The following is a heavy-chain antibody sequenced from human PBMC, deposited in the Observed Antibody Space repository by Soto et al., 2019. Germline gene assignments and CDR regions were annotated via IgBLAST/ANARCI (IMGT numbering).Heavy chain of an antibody. CDR2: VSGSGNTQ. CDR3: ARDPKSENQKLYFDY. Sequence: GGSLRLSCVASGFSFRSYSMNWVRQAPGKGPEWVAYVSGSGNTQYYADSVKGRFTISRDNAKQSLYLQLNSLRDEDTAVYYCARDPKSENQKLYFDYWGQGALVTVSS. D-gene: IGHD2-2*01. V-gene: IGHV3-48*02. J-gene: IGHJ4*02. CDR1: GFSFRSYS.